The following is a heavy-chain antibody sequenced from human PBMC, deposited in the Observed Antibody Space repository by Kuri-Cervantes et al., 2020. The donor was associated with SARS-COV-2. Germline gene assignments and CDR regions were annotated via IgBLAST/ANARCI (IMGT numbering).Heavy chain of an antibody. CDR1: GFTFSSYA. Sequence: LSLTCAASGFTFSSYAMHWVRQAPGKGLEWVAVISYDGSNKYYADSVKGRFTISRDNSKNTLYLQMNSLRAEDTAVYYCAREGQQQLVPGRYYYYYYGMEVCGQAIT. J-gene: IGHJ6*01. D-gene: IGHD6-13*01. V-gene: IGHV3-30-3*01. CDR3: AREGQQQLVPGRYYYYYYGMEV. CDR2: ISYDGSNK.